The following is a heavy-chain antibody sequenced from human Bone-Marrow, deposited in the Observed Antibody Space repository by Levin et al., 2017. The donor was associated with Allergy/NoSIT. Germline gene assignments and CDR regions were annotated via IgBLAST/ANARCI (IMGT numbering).Heavy chain of an antibody. J-gene: IGHJ4*02. CDR1: GFTLSSYG. Sequence: GGSLRLSCAASGFTLSSYGMHWVRQAPGTGLEWVATISYDGTNEYYADSVKGRFTISKDNSKNTLFLQMHSLRIEDTAVYYCTNDVDRRWSRATGFDYWGQGTRVTVSS. D-gene: IGHD5-12*01. V-gene: IGHV3-30*18. CDR2: ISYDGTNE. CDR3: TNDVDRRWSRATGFDY.